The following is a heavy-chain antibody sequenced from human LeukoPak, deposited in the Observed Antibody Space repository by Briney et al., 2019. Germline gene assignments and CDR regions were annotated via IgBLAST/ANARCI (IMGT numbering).Heavy chain of an antibody. V-gene: IGHV3-74*01. J-gene: IGHJ4*02. CDR3: AKGIAAAGPFDY. CDR1: GFTFSNYW. Sequence: GGSLRLSCAASGFTFSNYWMHWVRQAPGKGLVWVSRINSDGSDTTYADSVRGRFTISRDNAKNTLYLQMNSLRAEDTAVYYCAKGIAAAGPFDYWGQGTLVTVSS. D-gene: IGHD6-13*01. CDR2: INSDGSDT.